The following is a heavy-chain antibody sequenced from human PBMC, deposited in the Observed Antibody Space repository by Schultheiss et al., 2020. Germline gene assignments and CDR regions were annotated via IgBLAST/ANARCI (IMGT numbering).Heavy chain of an antibody. V-gene: IGHV4-34*01. D-gene: IGHD5-12*01. CDR2: IYHNGST. CDR1: GGSFSGYY. CDR3: ARMWRARGYTFGFDY. J-gene: IGHJ4*02. Sequence: SQTLSLTCAVYGGSFSGYYWSWIRQPPGKGLEWIGEIYHNGSTNYKSSLKSRVTISVDTSKKQFSLKLSSVTAADTAVYYCARMWRARGYTFGFDYWGQGTLVTVS.